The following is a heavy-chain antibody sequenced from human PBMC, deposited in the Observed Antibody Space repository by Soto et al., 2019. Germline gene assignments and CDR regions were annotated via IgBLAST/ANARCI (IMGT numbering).Heavy chain of an antibody. V-gene: IGHV1-46*01. D-gene: IGHD3-3*01. J-gene: IGHJ6*02. CDR1: GYTFTSYY. CDR2: INPIGGST. Sequence: SVKVSCKASGYTFTSYYMHWVRQAPGQGLEWMGIINPIGGSTSYAQKFQGRVTMTRETSTSTVYMERSSPRSEDTAVYYCARRRRVLRFLEWFSAHGMDXWGQGTTLTVS. CDR3: ARRRRVLRFLEWFSAHGMDX.